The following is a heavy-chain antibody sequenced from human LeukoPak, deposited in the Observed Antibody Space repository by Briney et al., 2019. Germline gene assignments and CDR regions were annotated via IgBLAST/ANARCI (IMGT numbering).Heavy chain of an antibody. CDR3: ARALGWASSRYPFDG. CDR1: GGSISSSNYY. D-gene: IGHD3-16*02. Sequence: SETLSLTCTVSGGSISSSNYYWGWICQPPGKGLVGCGSMYYSGNNDYNPSLKSRVTISVDTSKNQFSLKVNSVTAADTAVYYCARALGWASSRYPFDGWGQGTLVTVSS. J-gene: IGHJ4*02. V-gene: IGHV4-39*01. CDR2: MYYSGNN.